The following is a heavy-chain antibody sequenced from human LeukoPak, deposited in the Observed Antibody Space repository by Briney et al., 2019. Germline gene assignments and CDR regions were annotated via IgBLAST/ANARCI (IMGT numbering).Heavy chain of an antibody. V-gene: IGHV4-34*01. CDR3: ARRPLGYCSSTSCYRFAFDI. D-gene: IGHD2-2*01. J-gene: IGHJ3*02. CDR2: INHSGST. CDR1: GGSFSGYY. Sequence: SETPSLTCAIYGGSFSGYYWSWIRQPPGKGLEWIGEINHSGSTNYNPSLKSRVPISVDTSKNQFSLRLRSVAAADPAVYDRARRPLGYCSSTSCYRFAFDIWGQGTVVTVSS.